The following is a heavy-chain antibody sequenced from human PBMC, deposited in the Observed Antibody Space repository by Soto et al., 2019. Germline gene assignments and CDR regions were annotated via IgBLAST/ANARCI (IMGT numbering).Heavy chain of an antibody. V-gene: IGHV3-30*04. D-gene: IGHD1-20*01. CDR2: ISSDGTIK. Sequence: GSLRLSCAVSGFTFSIYTMQWVRQAPGKGLEWVSFISSDGTIKDYADSVKGRFTISRDHSENTVYLEMNSLRPEDTAVYYCARDNWNDETLFDYWGQGTLVTVSS. CDR3: ARDNWNDETLFDY. J-gene: IGHJ4*02. CDR1: GFTFSIYT.